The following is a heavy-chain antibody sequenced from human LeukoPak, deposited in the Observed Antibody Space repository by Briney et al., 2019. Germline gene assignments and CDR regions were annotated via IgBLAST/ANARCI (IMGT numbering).Heavy chain of an antibody. CDR1: GFTSSSYG. CDR3: AKETVSSGSNWFDP. D-gene: IGHD6-19*01. Sequence: PGGSLRLSCAASGFTSSSYGMHWVRQAPGKGLEWVAVISYDGSNKYYTDSVKGRFTISRDNSKNTLYLQMNSLRAEDTAVYYCAKETVSSGSNWFDPWGQGTLVTVSS. J-gene: IGHJ5*02. V-gene: IGHV3-30*18. CDR2: ISYDGSNK.